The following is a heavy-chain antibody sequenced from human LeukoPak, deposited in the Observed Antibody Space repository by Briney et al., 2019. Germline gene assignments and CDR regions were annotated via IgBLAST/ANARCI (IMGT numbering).Heavy chain of an antibody. V-gene: IGHV1-8*03. D-gene: IGHD1-7*01. J-gene: IGHJ4*02. CDR1: GYTFTSCD. CDR3: AKAASSFITGTTYFDY. CDR2: MNPNSGNT. Sequence: GASVKVSCRASGYTFTSCDINWVRQATGQGLEWMGWMNPNSGNTGYAQKFQGRVTITRNTSISTAYMELSSLRAEDTAVYYCAKAASSFITGTTYFDYWGQGTLVTVSS.